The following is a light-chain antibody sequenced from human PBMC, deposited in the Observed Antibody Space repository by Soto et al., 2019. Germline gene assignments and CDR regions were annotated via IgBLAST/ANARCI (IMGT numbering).Light chain of an antibody. CDR2: DAS. Sequence: EIVLTQSPATLSLSPGERATLSCRASQSVSSYLAWYQQKPGQAPRLLIYDASNRATVIPARFSGSGSGTDFTLTIISLEPEDFAVYYCQQRSNWPRKFGQGTKVEIK. V-gene: IGKV3-11*01. CDR3: QQRSNWPRK. J-gene: IGKJ1*01. CDR1: QSVSSY.